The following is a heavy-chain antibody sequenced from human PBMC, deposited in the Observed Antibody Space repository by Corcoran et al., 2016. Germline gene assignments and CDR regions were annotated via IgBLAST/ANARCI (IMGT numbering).Heavy chain of an antibody. CDR1: GYTFTSYG. V-gene: IGHV1-18*01. Sequence: QVQLVQSGAEVKKPGASVKVSCKASGYTFTSYGISWVRQAPGQGLEWMGWISAYNGNTNYAQKLQGRVTMPTDTSTSTAYMELRSLRSDDTAGYYCARVGRSMVRGRVRWFDPWGQGTLVTVSS. CDR3: ARVGRSMVRGRVRWFDP. J-gene: IGHJ5*02. CDR2: ISAYNGNT. D-gene: IGHD3-10*01.